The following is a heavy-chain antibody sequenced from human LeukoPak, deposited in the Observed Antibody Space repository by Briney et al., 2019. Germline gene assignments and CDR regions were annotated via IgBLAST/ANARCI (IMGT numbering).Heavy chain of an antibody. CDR3: ARWNDGDYDYYYGMDV. D-gene: IGHD1-1*01. CDR1: GYTFTGYY. V-gene: IGHV1-2*02. Sequence: ASVKVSCKASGYTFTGYYMHWVRQAPGQGLEWMGWTNPNSGGTNYAQKLQGRVTMTTDTSTSTAYMELRSLRSDDTAVYYCARWNDGDYDYYYGMDVWGQGTTVTVSS. CDR2: TNPNSGGT. J-gene: IGHJ6*02.